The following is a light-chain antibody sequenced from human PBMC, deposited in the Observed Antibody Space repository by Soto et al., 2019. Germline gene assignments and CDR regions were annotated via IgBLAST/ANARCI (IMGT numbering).Light chain of an antibody. CDR3: QQYGSSPRT. J-gene: IGKJ1*01. CDR2: GAS. V-gene: IGKV3-20*01. Sequence: EIVLTQSPGTLSLSPGARATLSCRASQGVSSGYLAWYQQNPGQAPRLLIYGASSRATGIPDRFSGSGFGTDFTLTISRLEPEDFAVYFCQQYGSSPRTFGQGTKVEIK. CDR1: QGVSSGY.